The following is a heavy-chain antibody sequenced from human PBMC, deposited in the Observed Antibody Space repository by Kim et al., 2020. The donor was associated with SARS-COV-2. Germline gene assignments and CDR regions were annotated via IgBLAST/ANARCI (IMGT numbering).Heavy chain of an antibody. CDR1: GFTFSDYA. J-gene: IGHJ6*02. CDR2: VSGSGGNT. Sequence: AGSLRLSCTASGFTFSDYAMSWVRQVPGKGLEWVSVVSGSGGNTYYADSVKGRFTVSRDNSKNTLFLQMSSLRPEDTAVYYCAKDGPGRKTVNRYYYYYAMDVWGQGTTVSVS. CDR3: AKDGPGRKTVNRYYYYYAMDV. V-gene: IGHV3-23*01. D-gene: IGHD3-10*01.